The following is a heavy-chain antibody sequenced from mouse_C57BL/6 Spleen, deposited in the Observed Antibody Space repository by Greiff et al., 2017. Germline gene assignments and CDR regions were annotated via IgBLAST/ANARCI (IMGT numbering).Heavy chain of an antibody. V-gene: IGHV1-26*01. J-gene: IGHJ3*01. CDR3: TRGEYYDSREAFAY. CDR2: INPNNGGT. Sequence: EVQLQQSGPELVKPGASVKISCKASGYTFTDYYMNWVKQSHGKSLEWIGVINPNNGGTSYNQKFKGKATLTVDKSSSTAYMELRSLTSKDSAVYYCTRGEYYDSREAFAYWGQGTLVTVSA. CDR1: GYTFTDYY. D-gene: IGHD1-1*01.